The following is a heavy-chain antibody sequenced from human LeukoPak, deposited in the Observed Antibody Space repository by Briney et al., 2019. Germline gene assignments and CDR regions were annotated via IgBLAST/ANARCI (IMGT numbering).Heavy chain of an antibody. D-gene: IGHD1-1*01. V-gene: IGHV1-2*02. CDR3: ATAARSRYNWNDLAVFDY. Sequence: GASVKVSCKASGYTFTGYYMHWVRQAPGQGLEWMGWINPNSGGTNYAQKFQGRVTMTRDTSISTAYMELSRLRSDDTAVYYCATAARSRYNWNDLAVFDYWGQGTLVTVSS. CDR1: GYTFTGYY. J-gene: IGHJ4*02. CDR2: INPNSGGT.